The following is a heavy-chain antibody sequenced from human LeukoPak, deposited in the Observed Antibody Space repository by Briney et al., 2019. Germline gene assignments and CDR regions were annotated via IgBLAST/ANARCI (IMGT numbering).Heavy chain of an antibody. CDR2: INPNSGGT. CDR1: GYTFTGYY. D-gene: IGHD3-10*01. V-gene: IGHV1-2*02. CDR3: ARAYTWFGEYPPGYFDY. J-gene: IGHJ4*02. Sequence: ASVKVSCKASGYTFTGYYMHWVRQAPGQGLEWMGWINPNSGGTNCAQKFQGRVTMTRDTSISTAYMELSSVTAADTAVYYCARAYTWFGEYPPGYFDYWGQGTLVTVSS.